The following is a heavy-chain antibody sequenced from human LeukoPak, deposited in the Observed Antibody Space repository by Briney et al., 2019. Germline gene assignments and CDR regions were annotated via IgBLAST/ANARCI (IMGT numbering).Heavy chain of an antibody. J-gene: IGHJ5*02. CDR2: VAWDGGGT. CDR3: ARDRGIAAAQNWFDP. V-gene: IGHV3-43*01. CDR1: GFNFDDYT. D-gene: IGHD6-13*01. Sequence: GGSLRLSCAASGFNFDDYTMHWVRQAPGKGLEWVSLVAWDGGGTFFADSVKGRFTISRDNAKNSLYLQMNSLRAEDTAVYYCARDRGIAAAQNWFDPWGQGTLVTVSS.